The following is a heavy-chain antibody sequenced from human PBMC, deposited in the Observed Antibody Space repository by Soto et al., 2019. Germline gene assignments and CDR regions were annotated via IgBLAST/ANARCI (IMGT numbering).Heavy chain of an antibody. Sequence: EVQLVESGGGLIQPGGSLRLSCAVSGFTVSNNYMSWVRQAPGKGLEGVSVIYSGGYTAYGDSVKGRFTISRDNSKNTHYLKTNSRGADDPAVYYGGARPGGGGYWGQGTLVTVSS. J-gene: IGHJ4*02. D-gene: IGHD3-10*01. CDR1: GFTVSNNY. CDR3: GARPGGGGY. CDR2: IYSGGYT. V-gene: IGHV3-53*01.